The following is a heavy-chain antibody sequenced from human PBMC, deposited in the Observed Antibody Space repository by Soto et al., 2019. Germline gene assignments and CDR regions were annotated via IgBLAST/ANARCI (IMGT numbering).Heavy chain of an antibody. CDR2: ISAYNGNT. V-gene: IGHV1-18*04. CDR3: ARELRGGAVGSFDY. CDR1: GYTFHGYY. Sequence: ASVKVSCKASGYTFHGYYIHWVRQAPGQGLEWMGWISAYNGNTNYAQKLQGRVTMTTDTSTSTAYMELRSLRSDDTAVYYCARELRGGAVGSFDYWGQGTLVTVSS. J-gene: IGHJ4*02. D-gene: IGHD2-15*01.